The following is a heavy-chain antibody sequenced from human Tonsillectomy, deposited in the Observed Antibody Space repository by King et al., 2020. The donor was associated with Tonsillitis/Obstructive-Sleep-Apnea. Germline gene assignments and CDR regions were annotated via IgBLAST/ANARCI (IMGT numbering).Heavy chain of an antibody. D-gene: IGHD1-26*01. CDR1: GYTFTSYY. Sequence: VQLVESGAEVKKPGASVKVSCKASGYTFTSYYLHWVRQGPGQGLEWMGIINPSGGSTSYAQKFQGRVTMTRDTSTSTVYMELSSLRSEDTAVYYCARDPYSGSYYESHFYYSYMDVWGQGTTVTVSS. CDR3: ARDPYSGSYYESHFYYSYMDV. V-gene: IGHV1-46*01. CDR2: INPSGGST. J-gene: IGHJ6*03.